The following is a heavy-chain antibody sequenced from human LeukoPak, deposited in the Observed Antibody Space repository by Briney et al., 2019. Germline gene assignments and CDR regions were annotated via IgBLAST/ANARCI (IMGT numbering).Heavy chain of an antibody. V-gene: IGHV3-21*01. Sequence: GGSQRLSCAASGFTFSSYSMNWVRQAPGKGLEWVSSIGSSSRYIYYADSVKGRFTISRDNAKNSLYLQMNSLRAEDTAVYYCASVLPVVAATGADYYFDYWGQGTLVTVSS. CDR2: IGSSSRYI. J-gene: IGHJ4*02. CDR1: GFTFSSYS. D-gene: IGHD2-15*01. CDR3: ASVLPVVAATGADYYFDY.